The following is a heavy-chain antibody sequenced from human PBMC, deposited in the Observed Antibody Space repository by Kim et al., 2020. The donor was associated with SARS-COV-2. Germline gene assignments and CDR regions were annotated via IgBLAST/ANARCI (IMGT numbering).Heavy chain of an antibody. Sequence: GGSLRLSCVTSGFTFGDYAMHWVRQAPGKGLEWVSSISWNSGSIGYVDSVKGRFTISRDNAKKSLYLQMNSLRAEDTALYYCAKDIKAAGLYYFYYYGMDFWGQGTTVTVSS. CDR3: AKDIKAAGLYYFYYYGMDF. CDR2: ISWNSGSI. D-gene: IGHD6-25*01. J-gene: IGHJ6*02. CDR1: GFTFGDYA. V-gene: IGHV3-9*01.